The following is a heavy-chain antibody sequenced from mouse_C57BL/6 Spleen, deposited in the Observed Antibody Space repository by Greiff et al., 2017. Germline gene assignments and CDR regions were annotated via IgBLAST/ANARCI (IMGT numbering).Heavy chain of an antibody. CDR2: IYPGSGST. V-gene: IGHV1-55*01. CDR3: ARPSLGGGFAY. CDR1: GYTFTSYW. J-gene: IGHJ3*01. D-gene: IGHD3-1*01. Sequence: QVQLQQPGAELVKPGASVKMSCKASGYTFTSYWITWVKQRPGQGLEWIGDIYPGSGSTNYNEKFKSKATLPVATSSSTAYMQLNSLTSEDSAVYYCARPSLGGGFAYWGQGTLVTVSA.